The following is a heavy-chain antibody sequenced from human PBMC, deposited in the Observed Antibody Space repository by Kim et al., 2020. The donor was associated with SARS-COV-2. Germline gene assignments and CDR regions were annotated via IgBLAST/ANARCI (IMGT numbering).Heavy chain of an antibody. D-gene: IGHD3-16*02. V-gene: IGHV3-11*06. CDR2: IVSSDNYT. CDR3: AAAKFGGVIADDY. CDR1: GFTFSDYH. J-gene: IGHJ4*02. Sequence: GGSLRLSCAASGFTFSDYHMTWIRQAPGKGLEWVSYIVSSDNYTNYADSVKGRFTISRDNAKNSLYLQMNSLRAEDTAVYYCAAAKFGGVIADDYWGQGTLVTVSS.